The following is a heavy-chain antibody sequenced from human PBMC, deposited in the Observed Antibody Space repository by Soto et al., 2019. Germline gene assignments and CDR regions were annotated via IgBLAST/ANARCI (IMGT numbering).Heavy chain of an antibody. CDR3: AHRFYEHGGSWSEGRIAAFDI. CDR2: IYWDDDK. D-gene: IGHD6-13*01. CDR1: GFSLSTSGVG. J-gene: IGHJ3*02. V-gene: IGHV2-5*02. Sequence: QITLKESGPTLVKPTQTLTLTCTFSGFSLSTSGVGVGWIRQPPGKALEWLALIYWDDDKRYSPSLKSRLTITKDTSKNQVVLTMTNMDPVDTATYYCAHRFYEHGGSWSEGRIAAFDIWGQGTMVTVSS.